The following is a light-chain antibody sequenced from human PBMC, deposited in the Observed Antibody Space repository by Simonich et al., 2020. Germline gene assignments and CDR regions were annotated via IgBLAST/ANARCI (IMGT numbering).Light chain of an antibody. CDR3: QQYYSTPLT. Sequence: DIVMTQSPDSLAVSLGERATINCKSSRSVLYSSNNKNYLAWYQQKPGQPPKLLIYWASTRESGVPDRFSGGGSGTDFTLTSSSLQAEDVAVYYCQQYYSTPLTFGGGTKVEIK. J-gene: IGKJ4*01. V-gene: IGKV4-1*01. CDR2: WAS. CDR1: RSVLYSSNNKNY.